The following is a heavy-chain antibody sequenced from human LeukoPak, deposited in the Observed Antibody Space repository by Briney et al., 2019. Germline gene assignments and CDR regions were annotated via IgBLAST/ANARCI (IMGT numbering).Heavy chain of an antibody. J-gene: IGHJ2*01. CDR2: IYTSGST. CDR3: ARAPPGAGDFYWYFDL. CDR1: GGSISSGSYY. Sequence: PSQTLSLTCTVSGGSISSGSYYWRWIRQPAGTGLEWIGRIYTSGSTNYNPSLKSRVTISVDTSKNQFSLKLSSVTAADTAVHYCARAPPGAGDFYWYFDLWGRGTLVTVSS. D-gene: IGHD4-17*01. V-gene: IGHV4-61*02.